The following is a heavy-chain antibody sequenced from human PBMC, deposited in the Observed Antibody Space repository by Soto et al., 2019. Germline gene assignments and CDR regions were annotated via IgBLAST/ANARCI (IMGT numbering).Heavy chain of an antibody. J-gene: IGHJ6*02. CDR3: ARKVVPAAMRYYYYGMDV. Sequence: ASVKVSCKASGGTFSSYAISWVRQAPGQGLEWMGGIIPIFGTANYAQKFQGRVTITADESTSTAYMELSSLRSEDTAVYYCARKVVPAAMRYYYYGMDVWGQGTTVTVSS. CDR2: IIPIFGTA. CDR1: GGTFSSYA. D-gene: IGHD2-2*01. V-gene: IGHV1-69*13.